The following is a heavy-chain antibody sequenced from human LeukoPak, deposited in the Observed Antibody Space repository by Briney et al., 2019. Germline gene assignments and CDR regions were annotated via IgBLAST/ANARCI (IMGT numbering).Heavy chain of an antibody. J-gene: IGHJ6*02. CDR2: IYYSGST. CDR1: GGSISSYY. CDR3: ARHSCSSTSCYLDYYGMDV. Sequence: PSETLSLTCTVSGGSISSYYWSWIRQPPGKGLEWIGYIYYSGSTNYNPSLKSRVTISVDTSKNQFSLKLSSVTAADTAVYYCARHSCSSTSCYLDYYGMDVWGQGTTXTVSS. V-gene: IGHV4-59*08. D-gene: IGHD2-2*01.